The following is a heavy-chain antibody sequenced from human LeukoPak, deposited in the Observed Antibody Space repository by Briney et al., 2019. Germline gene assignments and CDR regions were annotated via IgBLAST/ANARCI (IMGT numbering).Heavy chain of an antibody. CDR1: GYSISSGYY. V-gene: IGHV4-38-2*02. CDR3: ARDGGLGTNWFDP. D-gene: IGHD7-27*01. J-gene: IGHJ5*02. Sequence: PSETLSLTCTVSGYSISSGYYWGWIRQPPGKGLEWIGSIYHSGSTYYNPSLKSRVTISVDTSKNQFSLKLSSVTAADTAVYYCARDGGLGTNWFDPWGQGTLVTVSP. CDR2: IYHSGST.